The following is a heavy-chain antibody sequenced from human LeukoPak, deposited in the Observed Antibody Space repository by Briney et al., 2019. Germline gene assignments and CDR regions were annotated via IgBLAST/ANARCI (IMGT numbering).Heavy chain of an antibody. CDR2: IFYTGST. J-gene: IGHJ4*02. Sequence: TSETLSLTCSVSGGSITSSTFYWGWIRQPPGKGLEWIGSIFYTGSTYQNPSLKSRVTISVDTSKIQFSLRLSAVTAADTAVYYCARGCSGGSCYPAHFDYWGQGTLVTVSS. CDR3: ARGCSGGSCYPAHFDY. V-gene: IGHV4-39*02. D-gene: IGHD2-15*01. CDR1: GGSITSSTFY.